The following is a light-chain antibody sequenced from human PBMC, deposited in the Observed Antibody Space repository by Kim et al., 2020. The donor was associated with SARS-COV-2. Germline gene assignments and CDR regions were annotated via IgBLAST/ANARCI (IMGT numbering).Light chain of an antibody. V-gene: IGLV2-11*01. CDR1: SRDVGGYNF. CDR3: CSYAGSYTYV. Sequence: GQSVTISCTGTSRDVGGYNFVSWYQQHPGKAPKLMIYDVSKRPSGVPDHFSGSKSGNTASLTISGLQAEDEADYYCCSYAGSYTYVFGTGTKVTVL. J-gene: IGLJ1*01. CDR2: DVS.